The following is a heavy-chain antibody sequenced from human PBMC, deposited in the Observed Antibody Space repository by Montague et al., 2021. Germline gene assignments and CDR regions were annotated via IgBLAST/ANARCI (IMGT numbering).Heavy chain of an antibody. CDR1: SGSISSFS. V-gene: IGHV4-59*03. Sequence: SETLSLTCIVSSGSISSFSWAWIRQAPGKALEWIGQLYDSGDTYXNPSLHSRLTFSLDTSRNQFFLRLTSVTAADTAVYYCARRGRPMCHYRFDYWGQGTLVTVSS. D-gene: IGHD3-10*01. CDR2: LYDSGDT. J-gene: IGHJ4*02. CDR3: ARRGRPMCHYRFDY.